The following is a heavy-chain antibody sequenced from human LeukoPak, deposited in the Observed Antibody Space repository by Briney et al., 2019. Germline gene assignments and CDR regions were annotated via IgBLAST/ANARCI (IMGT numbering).Heavy chain of an antibody. J-gene: IGHJ4*02. CDR3: ARAYSYGYSYFDY. V-gene: IGHV4-59*01. CDR1: GGSISSYY. D-gene: IGHD5-18*01. CDR2: IYYSGST. Sequence: PSETLSLTCNVSGGSISSYYWSWIRQPPGKGLEWIGYIYYSGSTNYNPSLKSRVTISVDTSKNKFSLKLSSVTAADTAVYYCARAYSYGYSYFDYWGQGTLVTVSS.